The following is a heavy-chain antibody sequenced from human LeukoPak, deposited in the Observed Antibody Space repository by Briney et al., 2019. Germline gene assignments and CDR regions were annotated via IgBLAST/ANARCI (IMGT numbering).Heavy chain of an antibody. V-gene: IGHV4-4*07. Sequence: SETLSLTCTVSSGSISSYYWSWIRQPAGKGLEWIGRIYTSGSTNYNPSLKSRVTMSVDTSKNQFSLKLSSVTAADTAVYYCASDYVVGAKRFDPWGQGTLVTVSS. J-gene: IGHJ5*02. CDR3: ASDYVVGAKRFDP. CDR2: IYTSGST. CDR1: SGSISSYY. D-gene: IGHD1-26*01.